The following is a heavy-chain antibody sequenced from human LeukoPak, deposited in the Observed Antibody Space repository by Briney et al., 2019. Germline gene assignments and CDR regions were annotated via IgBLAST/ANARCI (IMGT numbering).Heavy chain of an antibody. CDR3: RYGSSSGDY. J-gene: IGHJ4*02. Sequence: PGGSLRLSCAASGLTFSTSWMNWVRQGPGRGRVWVSRVSPDGSATAYADSVKGRFTVSRDNAKNALYLQMNSLRADDTAVYYCRYGSSSGDYWGQGSLVTVSS. CDR1: GLTFSTSW. V-gene: IGHV3-74*01. D-gene: IGHD6-6*01. CDR2: VSPDGSAT.